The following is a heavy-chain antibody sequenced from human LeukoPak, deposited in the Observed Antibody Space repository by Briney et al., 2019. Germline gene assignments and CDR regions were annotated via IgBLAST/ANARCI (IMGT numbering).Heavy chain of an antibody. J-gene: IGHJ4*02. D-gene: IGHD3-10*01. CDR3: ARARYYYGSGSYYNPMGY. CDR2: INPSGGST. Sequence: ASVKVSCKASGYTFTSYYMHWVRQAPGQGLEWMGIINPSGGSTSYAQKFQGRVAMTRDTSTSTVYMELSSLRSEDTAVYYCARARYYYGSGSYYNPMGYWGQGTLVTVSS. CDR1: GYTFTSYY. V-gene: IGHV1-46*01.